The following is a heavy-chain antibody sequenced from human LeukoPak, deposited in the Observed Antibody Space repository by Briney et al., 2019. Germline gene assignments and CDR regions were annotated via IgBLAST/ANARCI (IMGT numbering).Heavy chain of an antibody. CDR3: AREPYYYDSSGYFDDAFDI. CDR1: GFTFSSYS. J-gene: IGHJ3*02. V-gene: IGHV3-48*01. CDR2: ISSSSSTI. Sequence: PGGSLRLSCAASGFTFSSYSMNWVRQAPGKGLEWVSYISSSSSTIYYADSVKGRFTISRDNAKNSLYLQTNSLRAEDTAVYYCAREPYYYDSSGYFDDAFDIWGQGTMVTVSS. D-gene: IGHD3-22*01.